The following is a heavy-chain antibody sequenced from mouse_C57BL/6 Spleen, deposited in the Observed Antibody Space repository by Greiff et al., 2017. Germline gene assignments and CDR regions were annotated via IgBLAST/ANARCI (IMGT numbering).Heavy chain of an antibody. J-gene: IGHJ2*01. V-gene: IGHV1-53*01. CDR2: INPSNGGT. CDR1: GYTFTSYW. D-gene: IGHD1-1*01. Sequence: QVQLQQPGTELVKPGASVKLSCKASGYTFTSYWMHWVKQRPGQGLEWIGNINPSNGGTNYNEKFKSKATLTVDKSSSTAYMQLSSLTSEDSAVSYCAKTPFITTVVAPFDYWGQGTTLTVSS. CDR3: AKTPFITTVVAPFDY.